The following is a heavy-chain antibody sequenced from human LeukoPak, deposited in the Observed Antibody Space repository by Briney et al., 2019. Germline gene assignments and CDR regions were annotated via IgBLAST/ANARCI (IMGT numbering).Heavy chain of an antibody. J-gene: IGHJ3*02. CDR3: ARQEYDILTAYWGIAFDI. Sequence: PGGSLRLSCAASGFAFSTYAMHWVRQAPGRALEWVAVIWHDGSNNFYGDSVKGRFTISRDNSKNTVYLQMNSLRAEDTAVYYCARQEYDILTAYWGIAFDIWGQGTMVTVSS. CDR1: GFAFSTYA. CDR2: IWHDGSNN. V-gene: IGHV3-33*01. D-gene: IGHD3-9*01.